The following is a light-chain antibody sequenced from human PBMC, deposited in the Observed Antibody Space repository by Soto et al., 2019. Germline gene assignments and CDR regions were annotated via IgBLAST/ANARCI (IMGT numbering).Light chain of an antibody. CDR3: CSYAASSTLV. J-gene: IGLJ3*02. Sequence: QSALTQPASVSGSPGQSITISCTGTSSYVGSYNLVSWYQQHPGKAPKLMIYEGSKRPSGVSNRFSGSKPGNTASLTISGLQAEDEADYYCCSYAASSTLVFGGGTKHTVL. CDR1: SSYVGSYNL. CDR2: EGS. V-gene: IGLV2-23*01.